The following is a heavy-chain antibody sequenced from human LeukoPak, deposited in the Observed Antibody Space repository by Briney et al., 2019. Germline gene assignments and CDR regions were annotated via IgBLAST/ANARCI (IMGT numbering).Heavy chain of an antibody. CDR1: GFTFSSYS. V-gene: IGHV3-21*01. CDR3: ALGFYDILTGYHSYYYYGMDV. Sequence: GGSLRLSCAASGFTFSSYSMNWVRQAPGKGLEWVSSISSSSSYIYYADSVKGRFTISRDNAKNSPYLQMNSLRAEDTAVYYCALGFYDILTGYHSYYYYGMDVWGQGTTVTVSS. J-gene: IGHJ6*02. D-gene: IGHD3-9*01. CDR2: ISSSSSYI.